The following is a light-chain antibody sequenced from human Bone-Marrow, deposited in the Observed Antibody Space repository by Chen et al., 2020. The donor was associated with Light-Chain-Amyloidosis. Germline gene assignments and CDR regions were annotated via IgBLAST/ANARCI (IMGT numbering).Light chain of an antibody. J-gene: IGKJ1*01. Sequence: DIQMTQSPSSLSASVGDVVSIACRASQTISGSYLNWYQQHPGGAPKLLIYAASTLQSGVPSRFRGGGSGTDFFLSIDSLQHEDAGTYFCQQTYRTCTFGQGTKVELK. V-gene: IGKV1-39*01. CDR2: AAS. CDR3: QQTYRTCT. CDR1: QTISGSY.